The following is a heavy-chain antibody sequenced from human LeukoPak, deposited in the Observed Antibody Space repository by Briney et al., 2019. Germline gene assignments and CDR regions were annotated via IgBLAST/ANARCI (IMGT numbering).Heavy chain of an antibody. CDR3: ATAGANGRAFDI. Sequence: ASVTVSCKVSGYTLTELSMHWVRQAPGKGLEWMGGFDPEDGETIYAQKFQGRVTMTEDTSTDTAYMELSSLRSEDTAVYYCATAGANGRAFDIWGQGTMVTVSS. J-gene: IGHJ3*02. D-gene: IGHD2-8*01. V-gene: IGHV1-24*01. CDR1: GYTLTELS. CDR2: FDPEDGET.